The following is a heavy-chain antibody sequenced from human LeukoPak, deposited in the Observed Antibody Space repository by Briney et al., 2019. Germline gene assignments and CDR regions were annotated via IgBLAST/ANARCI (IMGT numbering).Heavy chain of an antibody. CDR3: ARVPPGRCDGSPCYTVFDL. D-gene: IGHD2-2*02. CDR2: IKQDGSDK. Sequence: GGSLRLSCVASQFSFSNNWMSWVRQAPGKRLELVANIKQDGSDKYHADSVKGRFTISRENAKNSVYLQMSSLRADDTAVYYCARVPPGRCDGSPCYTVFDLWGQGSLVTVSS. J-gene: IGHJ4*02. V-gene: IGHV3-7*01. CDR1: QFSFSNNW.